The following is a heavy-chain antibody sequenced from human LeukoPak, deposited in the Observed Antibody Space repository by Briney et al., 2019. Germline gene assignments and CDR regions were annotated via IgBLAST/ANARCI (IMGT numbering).Heavy chain of an antibody. D-gene: IGHD3-9*01. CDR2: INSDGSST. Sequence: GGSLRLSCAAPGFTFSSYWMHWVRQAPGKGLVWVSRINSDGSSTSYADSVKGRFTISRDNAKNTLYLQMNSLRAEDTAVYYCARDSLSDYDILTELGYWGQGTLVTVSS. CDR1: GFTFSSYW. CDR3: ARDSLSDYDILTELGY. J-gene: IGHJ4*02. V-gene: IGHV3-74*01.